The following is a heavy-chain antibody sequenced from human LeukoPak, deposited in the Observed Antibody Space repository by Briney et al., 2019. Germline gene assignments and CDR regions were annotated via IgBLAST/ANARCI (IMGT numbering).Heavy chain of an antibody. D-gene: IGHD6-25*01. CDR2: MNPNSGGT. J-gene: IGHJ4*02. CDR3: AINKAAKSLDY. V-gene: IGHV1-2*02. CDR1: GYTFTYYY. Sequence: ASVKVSCKASGYTFTYYYIHWVRQAPGPGLEWMAWMNPNSGGTSYAQKFQGRVTMTRDTSISTGYMELSRLRFDDTAVYYCAINKAAKSLDYWGQGTLVTVSS.